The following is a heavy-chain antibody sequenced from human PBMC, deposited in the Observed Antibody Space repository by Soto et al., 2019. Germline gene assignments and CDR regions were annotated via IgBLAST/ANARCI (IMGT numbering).Heavy chain of an antibody. V-gene: IGHV1-69*06. CDR3: ARDPLSRDSWQDDIGY. Sequence: SVKVSCKASGGTFSSYAISWVRQAPGQGLEWMGGIIPIFGTANYAQKCQGRVTITADKSTSTAYMELSSLRSEATAVYYCARDPLSRDSWQDDIGYWGQGTLVTVSS. J-gene: IGHJ4*02. D-gene: IGHD3-9*01. CDR1: GGTFSSYA. CDR2: IIPIFGTA.